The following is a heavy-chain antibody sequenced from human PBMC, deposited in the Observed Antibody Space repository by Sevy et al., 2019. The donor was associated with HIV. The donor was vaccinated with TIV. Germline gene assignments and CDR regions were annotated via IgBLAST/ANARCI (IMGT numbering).Heavy chain of an antibody. D-gene: IGHD3-22*01. Sequence: GGSLRLSCAASGFTFSSYAMHWVRQAPGKGLEWVAVISYDGSNKYYAGSLKGRFTISRDNSKNTLYLQMNSLRAEDTAVYYCARDQYYDSSGSPYFDYWGQGTLVTVSS. CDR3: ARDQYYDSSGSPYFDY. CDR2: ISYDGSNK. J-gene: IGHJ4*02. V-gene: IGHV3-30-3*01. CDR1: GFTFSSYA.